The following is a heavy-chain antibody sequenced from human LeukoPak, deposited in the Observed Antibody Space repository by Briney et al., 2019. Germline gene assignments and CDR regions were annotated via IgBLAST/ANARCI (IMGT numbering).Heavy chain of an antibody. Sequence: GASVKVSCKASGYTFTSYAISWVRQAPGQGLEWMGGIIPIFGTANYAQKFQGRVTITADESTSTAYMELSSLRSEDTAVYYCARIRDGYNDAYDIWGQGTMVTVSS. D-gene: IGHD5-24*01. J-gene: IGHJ3*02. CDR2: IIPIFGTA. CDR3: ARIRDGYNDAYDI. V-gene: IGHV1-69*13. CDR1: GYTFTSYA.